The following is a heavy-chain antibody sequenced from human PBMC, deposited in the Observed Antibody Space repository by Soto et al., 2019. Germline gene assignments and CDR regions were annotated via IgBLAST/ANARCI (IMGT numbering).Heavy chain of an antibody. D-gene: IGHD5-12*01. Sequence: SETLSLTCAVSGGSISSGGYSWSWIRQPPGKGLEWIGEINHSGSTNYNPSLKSRVTISVDRSKNQFSLKLSSVTAADTAVYYCAAGGGLPRYYWGQGTLVTVSS. CDR2: INHSGST. V-gene: IGHV4-30-2*01. CDR3: AAGGGLPRYY. CDR1: GGSISSGGYS. J-gene: IGHJ4*02.